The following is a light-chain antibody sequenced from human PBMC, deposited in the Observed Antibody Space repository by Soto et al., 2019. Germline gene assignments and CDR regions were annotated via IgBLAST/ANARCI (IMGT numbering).Light chain of an antibody. CDR1: QDINTY. CDR2: DAS. J-gene: IGKJ4*01. Sequence: DIQMTQSPSSLSASVGDRVTITCQASQDINTYLNWYQQKPGKAPNFLIYDASKLETGVPSRFSGGGSGTDFTFTVTSLQPEDIATYFCQHYDNLLLTFGGGTKVEL. CDR3: QHYDNLLLT. V-gene: IGKV1-33*01.